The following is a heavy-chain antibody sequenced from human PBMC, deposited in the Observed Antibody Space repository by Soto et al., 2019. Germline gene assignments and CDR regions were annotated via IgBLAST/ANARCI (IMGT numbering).Heavy chain of an antibody. CDR2: INHSGST. Sequence: PSETLSLTCAVYGGSFSGYYWSWIRQPPGKGLEWIGEINHSGSTNYNPSLKSRVTISVDPSKNQFSLKLSSVTAADTAVYYCARGRGFDLIFTGYYLFDYWGQGTLVTVSS. V-gene: IGHV4-34*01. CDR3: ARGRGFDLIFTGYYLFDY. J-gene: IGHJ4*02. CDR1: GGSFSGYY. D-gene: IGHD3-9*01.